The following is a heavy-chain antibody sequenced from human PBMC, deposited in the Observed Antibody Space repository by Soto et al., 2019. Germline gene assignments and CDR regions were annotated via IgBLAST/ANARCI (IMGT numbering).Heavy chain of an antibody. J-gene: IGHJ6*03. CDR3: ARVNLEYGDYFTYYYYYMDV. CDR2: MNPNSGNT. Sequence: ASVKVSCKASGYTFTSYDINWVRQATGQGLEWMGWMNPNSGNTGYAQKFQGRVTMTRNTSISTAYMELSSLRSEDTAVYYCARVNLEYGDYFTYYYYYMDVWGKGTTVTVSS. D-gene: IGHD4-17*01. CDR1: GYTFTSYD. V-gene: IGHV1-8*01.